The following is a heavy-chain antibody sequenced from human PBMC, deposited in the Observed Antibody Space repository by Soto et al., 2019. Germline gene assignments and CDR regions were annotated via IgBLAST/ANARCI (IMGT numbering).Heavy chain of an antibody. D-gene: IGHD3-16*01. CDR1: GGTFSTFG. V-gene: IGHV1-69*13. J-gene: IGHJ4*02. Sequence: ASVKVSCKTSGGTFSTFGISWVRQAPGQGLEWMGGIIPFFGTAEYSQKFEDRITITADESTNTVYMDLRSLTSENTAIYYCARTAPMDAGDKYYYDFWGQGALVTVSS. CDR3: ARTAPMDAGDKYYYDF. CDR2: IIPFFGTA.